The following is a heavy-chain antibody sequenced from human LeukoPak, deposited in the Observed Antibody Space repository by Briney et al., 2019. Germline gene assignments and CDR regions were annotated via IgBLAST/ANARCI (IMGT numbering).Heavy chain of an antibody. J-gene: IGHJ4*02. CDR2: IWYDGSNK. V-gene: IGHV3-30*02. CDR3: AKGRAKIVVVEPEFDY. Sequence: GGSLRLSCAASGFTFSTYGMHWVRQAPGKGLEWVAAIWYDGSNKYYADSVKGRFTIYRDDFKNALYVQMNSLRAEDTAVYYCAKGRAKIVVVEPEFDYWGQGTLVTVSS. D-gene: IGHD2-15*01. CDR1: GFTFSTYG.